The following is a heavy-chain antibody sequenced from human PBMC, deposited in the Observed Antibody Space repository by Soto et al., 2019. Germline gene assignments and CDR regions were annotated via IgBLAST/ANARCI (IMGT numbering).Heavy chain of an antibody. Sequence: GASVKVSCKASGGTFSSYAISWVRQAPGQGLEWMGGIIPIFGTANYAQKFQGRVTITADESTSTAYMELSSLRSEDTAVYYCARDHADCSGGSCYFDYWGQGTLVTVSS. CDR2: IIPIFGTA. CDR1: GGTFSSYA. V-gene: IGHV1-69*13. J-gene: IGHJ4*02. D-gene: IGHD2-15*01. CDR3: ARDHADCSGGSCYFDY.